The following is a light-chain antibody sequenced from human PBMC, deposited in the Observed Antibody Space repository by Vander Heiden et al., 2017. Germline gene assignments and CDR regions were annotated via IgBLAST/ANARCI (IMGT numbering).Light chain of an antibody. J-gene: IGKJ4*01. Sequence: EIVLTQSPGTLSLSPGERATLSCRASQSVSSSYLAWYQQKPGHAPRLLIYGASSRATGIPDRFSCSGSGTDFTLTISRLEPEDFAVYYCPQYGSSPLTFGGGTKVEIK. CDR3: PQYGSSPLT. CDR1: QSVSSSY. CDR2: GAS. V-gene: IGKV3-20*01.